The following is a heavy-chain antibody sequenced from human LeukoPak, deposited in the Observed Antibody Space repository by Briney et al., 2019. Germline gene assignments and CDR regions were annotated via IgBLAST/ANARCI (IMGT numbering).Heavy chain of an antibody. J-gene: IGHJ4*02. CDR3: ARSKGELGGYSSSWFDY. Sequence: GGSLRLSCAASGFTVSSNYMSWVRQAPGKGLEWVSYISATGGTIYYADSVKGRFTISRDNSKNTLYLQMNSLRAEDTAVYYCARSKGELGGYSSSWFDYWGQGTLVTVSS. CDR1: GFTVSSNY. CDR2: ISATGGTI. D-gene: IGHD6-13*01. V-gene: IGHV3-66*02.